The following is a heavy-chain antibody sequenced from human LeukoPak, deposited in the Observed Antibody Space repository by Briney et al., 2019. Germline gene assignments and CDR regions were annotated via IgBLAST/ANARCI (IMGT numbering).Heavy chain of an antibody. CDR3: GARRVGPLRPLDF. Sequence: SGTLSLTCTVSTGSISSNSYYWGWIRQPPGKGLEWIGNIKSAGTTYYNLALESRVTISVDTSKNQFSLKLASVTAADTAVYFCGARRVGPLRPLDFWGHGTLVTVSA. J-gene: IGHJ4*01. CDR1: TGSISSNSYY. CDR2: IKSAGTT. V-gene: IGHV4-39*01. D-gene: IGHD5/OR15-5a*01.